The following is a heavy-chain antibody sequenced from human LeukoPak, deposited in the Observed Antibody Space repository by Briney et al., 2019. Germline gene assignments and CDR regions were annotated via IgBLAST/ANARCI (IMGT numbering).Heavy chain of an antibody. Sequence: WGSLRLSCAASGFTFSSYSMNWVRQAPGKGLEWVSYISSSSSTIYYADSVKGRFTISRDNAKNSLYLQMNSLRAEDTAVYYCANIAVAGTDAFDIWGQGTMVTVSS. CDR1: GFTFSSYS. D-gene: IGHD6-19*01. V-gene: IGHV3-48*01. CDR2: ISSSSSTI. CDR3: ANIAVAGTDAFDI. J-gene: IGHJ3*02.